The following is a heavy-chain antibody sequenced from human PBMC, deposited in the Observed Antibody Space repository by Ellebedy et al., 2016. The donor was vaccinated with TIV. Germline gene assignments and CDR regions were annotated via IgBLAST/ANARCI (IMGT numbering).Heavy chain of an antibody. CDR3: AKWDYTDYVD. CDR2: ISRGGGGST. CDR1: GFTFSNYA. Sequence: PGGSLRLSCEASGFTFSNYAMSWVRQAPGKGLEWVSSISRGGGGSTFYADSVKGRFTISRDNSKNTLYLQMNSLRAEDTAVYYCAKWDYTDYVDWGQGTLVTVSS. D-gene: IGHD4-11*01. J-gene: IGHJ4*02. V-gene: IGHV3-23*01.